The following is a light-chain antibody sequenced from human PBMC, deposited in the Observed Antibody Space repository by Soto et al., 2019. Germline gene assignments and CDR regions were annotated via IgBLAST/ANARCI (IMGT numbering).Light chain of an antibody. Sequence: EIVLTQSPATLSLSPGERATLSCRASQSVNGFLAWYQQKPGQAPRLLIYDASNWATGTPARFSGSGSGTDYTLTISSLEPEDCAVYYCQQRSNWPITFGRGTRLEIK. J-gene: IGKJ5*01. CDR2: DAS. V-gene: IGKV3-11*01. CDR1: QSVNGF. CDR3: QQRSNWPIT.